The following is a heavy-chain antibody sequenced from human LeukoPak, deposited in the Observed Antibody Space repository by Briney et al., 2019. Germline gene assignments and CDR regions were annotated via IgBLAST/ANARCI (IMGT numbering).Heavy chain of an antibody. CDR3: ARDYGGSYYDAFDI. CDR2: INPNSGGT. CDR1: RYTFTVYY. D-gene: IGHD1-26*01. Sequence: RASVKVSCKASRYTFTVYYMHWVRQAPGQGLEWMGWINPNSGGTNYAQKFQGRVTMTRDTSISTAYMDLSSLRSDDTAVYYCARDYGGSYYDAFDIWAKGQWSPSLQ. J-gene: IGHJ3*02. V-gene: IGHV1-2*02.